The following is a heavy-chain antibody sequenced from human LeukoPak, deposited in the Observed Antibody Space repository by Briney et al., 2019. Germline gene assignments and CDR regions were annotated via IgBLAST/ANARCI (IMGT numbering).Heavy chain of an antibody. CDR1: GYTFSDYY. J-gene: IGHJ4*02. V-gene: IGHV1-2*02. CDR2: INHKSGGS. CDR3: ARGEVLRSLEY. D-gene: IGHD1-26*01. Sequence: GSSVKVSCKASGYTFSDYYIHWVRQAPGQGLEWMGWINHKSGGSNYAQKFQGRVTTTGDSSISTAYMELRRLTSDDTAVYYCARGEVLRSLEYWGQGTLVTVSS.